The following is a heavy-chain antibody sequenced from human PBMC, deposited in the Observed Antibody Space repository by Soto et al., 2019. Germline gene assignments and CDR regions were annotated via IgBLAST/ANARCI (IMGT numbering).Heavy chain of an antibody. CDR3: ARQIYDSDTGPNFQYYFDS. D-gene: IGHD3-22*01. CDR2: VDPSDSQT. Sequence: GESLKISCTGSGYSFAGYWITWVRQKPGKGLEWLGRVDPSDSQTYYSPSFRGHVTISATKSITTVFLQWRSLRASDTALYYCARQIYDSDTGPNFQYYFDSWGQGTPVTGS. J-gene: IGHJ4*02. CDR1: GYSFAGYW. V-gene: IGHV5-10-1*01.